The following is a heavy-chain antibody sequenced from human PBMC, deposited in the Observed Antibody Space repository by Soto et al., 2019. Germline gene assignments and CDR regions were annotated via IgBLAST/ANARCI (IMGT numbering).Heavy chain of an antibody. CDR2: ISGSDGKT. J-gene: IGHJ4*02. D-gene: IGHD3-3*01. CDR3: ARWSYLDY. CDR1: GFSFGSYA. V-gene: IGHV3-23*01. Sequence: PGGSLRLSCAASGFSFGSYALSWVRQAPGKGLEWVSTISGSDGKTFYADSVKGRFSISRDTSQSTLYLQMNSLRADDKDMYYCARWSYLDYWGQGTRVTVSS.